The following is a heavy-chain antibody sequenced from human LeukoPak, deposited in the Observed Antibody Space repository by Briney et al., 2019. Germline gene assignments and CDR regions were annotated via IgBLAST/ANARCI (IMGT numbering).Heavy chain of an antibody. CDR3: AKDMEPLGIAVAGTDY. CDR1: GFTFDDYA. CDR2: ISWNSGSI. V-gene: IGHV3-9*01. D-gene: IGHD6-19*01. J-gene: IGHJ4*02. Sequence: TGGSLRLSCAASGFTFDDYAMHWVRQAPGKGLEWVSGISWNSGSIGYADSVRGRFTISRDNAKNSLYLQMNSLRAEDTALYYCAKDMEPLGIAVAGTDYWGQGTLVTVSS.